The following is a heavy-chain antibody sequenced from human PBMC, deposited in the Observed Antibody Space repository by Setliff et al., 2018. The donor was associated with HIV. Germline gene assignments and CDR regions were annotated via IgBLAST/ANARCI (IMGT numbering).Heavy chain of an antibody. J-gene: IGHJ2*01. Sequence: SETLSLTCAVSGYSISSGYYWGWSRQPPGKGLELIGTIYHSGRTYYKSSLKSRVTMSVDTSKNQFSLSLSSVTAADTAVYYCARPTYGSGSYYNDYWYFDLWGRGTLVTVSS. CDR1: GYSISSGYY. CDR3: ARPTYGSGSYYNDYWYFDL. CDR2: IYHSGRT. D-gene: IGHD3-10*01. V-gene: IGHV4-38-2*01.